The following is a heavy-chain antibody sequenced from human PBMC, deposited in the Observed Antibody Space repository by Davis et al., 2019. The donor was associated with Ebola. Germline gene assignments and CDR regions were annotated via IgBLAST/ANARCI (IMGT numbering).Heavy chain of an antibody. D-gene: IGHD4-11*01. CDR1: RYSFTSHC. Sequence: GESLKISCKGSRYSFTSHCIGWVRQMPGKGLEWMGIIYPGNSDTRYSPSFQGQVTISADTSITTAYLQWSSLKASDTAMYFCARRGNFSNEYFDYWGQGTLVTVSS. CDR2: IYPGNSDT. V-gene: IGHV5-51*01. CDR3: ARRGNFSNEYFDY. J-gene: IGHJ4*02.